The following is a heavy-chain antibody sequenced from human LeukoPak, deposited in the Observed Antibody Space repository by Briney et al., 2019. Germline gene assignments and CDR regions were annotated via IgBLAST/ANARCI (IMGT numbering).Heavy chain of an antibody. J-gene: IGHJ3*02. CDR2: IYHSGST. Sequence: SETLSLTCAVSGGSISSGGYSWSWLRQPPGKGLEWIGYIYHSGSTYYNPSLKSPITISVYRSKNQSSLKLSSVTAADTAVYYCASRSDLSDAFDIWGQGTMVTVSS. V-gene: IGHV4-30-2*01. CDR3: ASRSDLSDAFDI. D-gene: IGHD2-21*02. CDR1: GGSISSGGYS.